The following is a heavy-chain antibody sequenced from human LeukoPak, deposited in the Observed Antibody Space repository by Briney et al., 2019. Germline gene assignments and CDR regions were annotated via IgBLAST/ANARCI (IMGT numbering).Heavy chain of an antibody. CDR1: GYTFTGYY. V-gene: IGHV1-2*02. CDR3: ARDWILTGPPLGS. D-gene: IGHD3-9*01. J-gene: IGHJ5*02. CDR2: VNPKDGGT. Sequence: ASVKVSCKAYGYTFTGYYFHWVRQAPGQGLEWMGCVNPKDGGTKYAQKFQGRLTITRDTSISAAHMELSRLTSDDTAVYYCARDWILTGPPLGSWGQGTLVTVSS.